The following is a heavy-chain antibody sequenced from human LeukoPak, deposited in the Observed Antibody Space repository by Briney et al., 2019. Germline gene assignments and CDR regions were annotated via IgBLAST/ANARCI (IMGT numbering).Heavy chain of an antibody. CDR3: ARGRPVIPYYYYYYMDV. CDR2: INHSGST. Sequence: SETLSLTCAVYGGSFSGYYWSWIRQPPGKGLEWIGEINHSGSTNYNPSLKSRVTISVDTSKNQFSLKLSSVTAADTAVYYCARGRPVIPYYYYYYMDVWGKGTTATVSS. J-gene: IGHJ6*03. D-gene: IGHD4-11*01. CDR1: GGSFSGYY. V-gene: IGHV4-34*01.